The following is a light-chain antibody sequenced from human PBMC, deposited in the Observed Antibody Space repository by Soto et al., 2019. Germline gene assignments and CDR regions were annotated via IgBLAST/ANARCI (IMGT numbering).Light chain of an antibody. CDR3: QQSSSAPLT. J-gene: IGKJ4*01. CDR1: QSISSY. V-gene: IGKV1-39*01. CDR2: AAS. Sequence: DIQMTQSPSSLSASVGDRVTITCRASQSISSYLNWYQQKPGKAPKLLIYAASSLQSGVPSRFSGSGSGRDFTLTIAGLQPEDSASYFCQQSSSAPLTFGGGTKVEIK.